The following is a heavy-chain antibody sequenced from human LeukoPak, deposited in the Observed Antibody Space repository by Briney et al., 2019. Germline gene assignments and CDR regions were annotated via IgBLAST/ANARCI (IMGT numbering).Heavy chain of an antibody. CDR2: INHSGST. D-gene: IGHD2-2*01. CDR1: GGSFSGYY. Sequence: SETLSLTCAVYGGSFSGYYWSWIRQPPGKGLEWIGEINHSGSTNYNPSLESRVTISVDTSKNQFSLKLSSVTAADTAVYYCASGGSYCSSTSCHGGSDYWGQGTLVTVSS. V-gene: IGHV4-34*01. CDR3: ASGGSYCSSTSCHGGSDY. J-gene: IGHJ4*02.